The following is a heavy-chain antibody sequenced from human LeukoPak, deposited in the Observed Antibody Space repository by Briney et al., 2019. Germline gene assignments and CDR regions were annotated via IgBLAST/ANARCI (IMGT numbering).Heavy chain of an antibody. CDR3: ARRGSSGRSFDY. J-gene: IGHJ4*02. V-gene: IGHV4-39*01. D-gene: IGHD6-25*01. CDR2: MYYSGST. CDR1: GGSFSGYY. Sequence: SETLSLTCAVYGGSFSGYYWGWIRQPPGKGLEWVGSMYYSGSTYYDPSLKSRVTISVDTSKNQVSLKLSSVTAADTAVYYCARRGSSGRSFDYWGQGTLVIVSS.